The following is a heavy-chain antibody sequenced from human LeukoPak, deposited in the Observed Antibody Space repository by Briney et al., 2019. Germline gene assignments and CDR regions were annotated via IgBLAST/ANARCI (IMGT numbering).Heavy chain of an antibody. Sequence: SETLSLTCTVSGGSISGYYWSWIRQPPGKGLEWIGYIYYSGSTNYNPSLKSRVTISVDTSKNQFSLKLSSVTAADTAVYYCARGCSAGTPHNWFDPWGQGTLVAVSS. D-gene: IGHD6-13*01. J-gene: IGHJ5*02. V-gene: IGHV4-59*01. CDR3: ARGCSAGTPHNWFDP. CDR1: GGSISGYY. CDR2: IYYSGST.